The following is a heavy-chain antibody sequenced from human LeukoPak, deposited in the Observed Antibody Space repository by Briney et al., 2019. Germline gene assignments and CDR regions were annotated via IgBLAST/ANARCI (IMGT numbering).Heavy chain of an antibody. J-gene: IGHJ4*02. CDR2: ISGSGAST. D-gene: IGHD3-22*01. V-gene: IGHV3-23*01. CDR3: AKTDYYDSSGYVHFDF. Sequence: PGGSLRLSCAASGFTFSNFAVSWVRQAPGQGLEWVSTISGSGASTYYPGSVKGRFTISRDNSKNTLFLQMNSLGAEDTAVYFCAKTDYYDSSGYVHFDFWGQGTLVAVSS. CDR1: GFTFSNFA.